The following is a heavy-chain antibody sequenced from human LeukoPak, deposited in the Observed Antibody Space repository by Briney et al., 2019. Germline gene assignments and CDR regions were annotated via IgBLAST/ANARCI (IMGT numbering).Heavy chain of an antibody. D-gene: IGHD6-6*01. Sequence: SQTLSLTCAVSGGSISSGGYSWSWIRQPPGRGLEWIGYIYYSGSTYYNPSLKSRVTISVDTSKNQFSLKLSSVTAADTAVYYCARVGSSQKHYYYYYMDVWGKGTTVTVSS. V-gene: IGHV4-30-4*07. CDR1: GGSISSGGYS. J-gene: IGHJ6*03. CDR3: ARVGSSQKHYYYYYMDV. CDR2: IYYSGST.